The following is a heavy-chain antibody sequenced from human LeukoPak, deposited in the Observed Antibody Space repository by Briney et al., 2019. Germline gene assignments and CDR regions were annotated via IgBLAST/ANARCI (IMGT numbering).Heavy chain of an antibody. CDR3: ARGPTDFDASDI. Sequence: GGSLRLSCAASGFTISSHWMSWVRQVPGKGLESVAHIKHDESETYYVDTVRGRFIISRDNTKNSLYLQMNSLRVEDTAVYHCARGPTDFDASDIWGHGTLVTVSS. CDR2: IKHDESET. CDR1: GFTISSHW. J-gene: IGHJ3*02. V-gene: IGHV3-7*01.